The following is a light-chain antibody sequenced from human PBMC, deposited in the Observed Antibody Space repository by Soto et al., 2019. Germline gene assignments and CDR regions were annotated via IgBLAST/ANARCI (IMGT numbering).Light chain of an antibody. J-gene: IGLJ1*01. CDR3: SSYTTSNTRQIV. Sequence: QSALTQPASVSGSPGQSITISCTGTSSDVGGYNYVSWYQHHPGKAPKLIIYDVSNRPSGVSIRFSGSKSDNTASLTISGLQPEDEADYHCSSYTTSNTRQIVFGTGTTVTV. V-gene: IGLV2-14*03. CDR2: DVS. CDR1: SSDVGGYNY.